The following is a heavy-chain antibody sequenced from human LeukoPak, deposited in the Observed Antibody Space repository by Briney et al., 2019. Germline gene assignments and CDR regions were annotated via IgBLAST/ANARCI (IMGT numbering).Heavy chain of an antibody. D-gene: IGHD4-11*01. J-gene: IGHJ4*02. CDR1: GYTFTSYS. V-gene: IGHV1-18*01. Sequence: ASVKVSCKASGYTFTSYSISWVRQAPGQGLEWMGWIDTYNGNTNYAQRLQGRVTVTTDTSTSTAYMELRSLRSDDTAVYYCARALYSNYVLGLYYLDYWGQGTLVTVSS. CDR3: ARALYSNYVLGLYYLDY. CDR2: IDTYNGNT.